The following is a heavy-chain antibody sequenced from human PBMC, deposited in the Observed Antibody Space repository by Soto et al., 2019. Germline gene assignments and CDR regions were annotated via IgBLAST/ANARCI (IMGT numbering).Heavy chain of an antibody. J-gene: IGHJ6*02. CDR2: SSAYNGNT. Sequence: QVQLGQSGAEVQKPGASVKVSCKASGYTFTSYGISWVRQAPGLGLEWMGWSSAYNGNTNYTQKLQCTDTMTTDTSTSKAYMELRSLRSDDTAGYYCARDRGAYGMDVWGQGTTVTVSS. CDR1: GYTFTSYG. V-gene: IGHV1-18*01. CDR3: ARDRGAYGMDV.